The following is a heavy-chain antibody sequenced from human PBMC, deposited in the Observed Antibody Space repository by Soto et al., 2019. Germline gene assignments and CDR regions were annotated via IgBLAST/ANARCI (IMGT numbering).Heavy chain of an antibody. CDR2: ISGSGGST. CDR1: GFTFSSYA. Sequence: GGSLRLSCAASGFTFSSYAMSWVRQAPGKGLEWVSAISGSGGSTYYADSVKGRFTISRDNSKNTLYLQMNSLRVEDTAVYYCASNLKYCSSTSCNPYYYYYMDVWGKGTTVTVSS. V-gene: IGHV3-23*01. D-gene: IGHD2-2*01. CDR3: ASNLKYCSSTSCNPYYYYYMDV. J-gene: IGHJ6*03.